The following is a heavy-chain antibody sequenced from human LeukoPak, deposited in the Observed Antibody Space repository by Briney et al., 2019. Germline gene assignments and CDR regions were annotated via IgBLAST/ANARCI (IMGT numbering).Heavy chain of an antibody. V-gene: IGHV4-39*07. CDR3: ARVICSGGSCRFDY. D-gene: IGHD2-15*01. CDR2: IYYSGST. J-gene: IGHJ4*02. Sequence: SETLSLICTVSGGSISSSSYYWGWIRQPPGKGLEWIGSIYYSGSTYYNPSLKSRVTISVDTSKNQFSLKLSSVTAADTAVYYCARVICSGGSCRFDYWGQGTLVTVSS. CDR1: GGSISSSSYY.